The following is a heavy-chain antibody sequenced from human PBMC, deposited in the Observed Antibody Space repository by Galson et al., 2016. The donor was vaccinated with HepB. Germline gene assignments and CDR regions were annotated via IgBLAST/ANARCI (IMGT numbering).Heavy chain of an antibody. CDR1: GYLVSDFS. CDR2: FDPEHGET. Sequence: SVKVSCKVSGYLVSDFSMHWVRQPPGKGLEWMGRFDPEHGETVYAQRFQGRVTLTEDTSTDTAYMELRSLTYEDTAVYFCTTLSTNDSWGQGTLLTVSS. J-gene: IGHJ5*01. V-gene: IGHV1-24*01. CDR3: TTLSTNDS. D-gene: IGHD2-8*01.